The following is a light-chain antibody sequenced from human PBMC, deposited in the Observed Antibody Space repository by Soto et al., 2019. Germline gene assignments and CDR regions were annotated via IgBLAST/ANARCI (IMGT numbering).Light chain of an antibody. CDR3: QHSYSTLT. Sequence: DIQMTQSPSSLSASVGDRVTITCRASRNINNFLNWYQQKPGKAPKLLIYAASSLQSGVPSRFSASGSGTDFTLTISSLQPDDVATYYCQHSYSTLTFGGGTKVEIK. CDR1: RNINNF. J-gene: IGKJ4*01. V-gene: IGKV1-39*01. CDR2: AAS.